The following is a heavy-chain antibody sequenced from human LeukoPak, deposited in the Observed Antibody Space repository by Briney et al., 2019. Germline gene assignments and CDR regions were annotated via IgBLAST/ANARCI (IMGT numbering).Heavy chain of an antibody. J-gene: IGHJ6*03. CDR1: GFTFSSYA. CDR2: ISGSGGST. CDR3: AKVGHNIYDFWGEDYYYMDV. V-gene: IGHV3-23*01. Sequence: GGSLRLSCAASGFTFSSYAMSWVRQAPGKGLEWVSAISGSGGSTYYADSVKGRFTISRDNSKNTLYLQMNSLRAEDTAVYYCAKVGHNIYDFWGEDYYYMDVWGKGTTVTVSS. D-gene: IGHD3-3*01.